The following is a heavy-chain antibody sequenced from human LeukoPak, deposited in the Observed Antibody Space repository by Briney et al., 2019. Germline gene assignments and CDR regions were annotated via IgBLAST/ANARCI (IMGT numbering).Heavy chain of an antibody. Sequence: PGGSLRLSCAVSGFTFSSYAMHSVRQAPGKGLEWVAVISYDASNKYHADSVRGRFTISRDNSKNTLFLQMNSLRAEDTAVYYCARAENSVSQVDYWGQGTLVTVSS. CDR2: ISYDASNK. V-gene: IGHV3-30*04. J-gene: IGHJ4*02. CDR3: ARAENSVSQVDY. CDR1: GFTFSSYA. D-gene: IGHD5/OR15-5a*01.